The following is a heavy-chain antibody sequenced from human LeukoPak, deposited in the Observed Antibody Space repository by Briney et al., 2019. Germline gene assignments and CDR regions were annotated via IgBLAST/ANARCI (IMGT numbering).Heavy chain of an antibody. CDR2: IKQDGSEK. Sequence: GGSLRLSCAASGFTFSSYAMSWVRQAPGKGLEWVANIKQDGSEKYYVDSVKGRFTISRDNAKNSLYLQMNSLRAEDTAVYYCARPSITIFVYSYDYWGQGTLVTVSS. V-gene: IGHV3-7*01. CDR1: GFTFSSYA. D-gene: IGHD3-3*01. J-gene: IGHJ4*02. CDR3: ARPSITIFVYSYDY.